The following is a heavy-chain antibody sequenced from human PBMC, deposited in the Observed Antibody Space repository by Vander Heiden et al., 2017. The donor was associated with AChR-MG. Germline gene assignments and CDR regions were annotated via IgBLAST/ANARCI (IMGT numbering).Heavy chain of an antibody. CDR2: IYYSGST. CDR3: ARHGDSGYDLGY. D-gene: IGHD5-12*01. V-gene: IGHV4-39*01. Sequence: QLQLQESGPGLVKPSETLSLTCPVPGGSMSSSTYYWGSIRQPPGKWLEWIGSIYYSGSTYYNPSLKSRVTISVEMSKNQFSLKLSSVTAADTAVYYCARHGDSGYDLGYWGQGTLVTVSS. J-gene: IGHJ4*02. CDR1: GGSMSSSTYY.